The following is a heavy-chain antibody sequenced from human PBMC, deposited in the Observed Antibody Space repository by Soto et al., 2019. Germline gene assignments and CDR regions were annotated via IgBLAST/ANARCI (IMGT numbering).Heavy chain of an antibody. CDR1: GFTFSNAW. D-gene: IGHD3-3*01. CDR2: IKSKTDGGTT. J-gene: IGHJ6*02. Sequence: EVQLVESGGGLVKPGGSLRLSCAASGFTFSNAWMSWVRQAPGKGLEWVGRIKSKTDGGTTDYAAPVKGRFTISRDDSKNTLYLQMNSLKTEDTAVYYCTTRAQLRFLEWSIRGYYYYGMDVWGQGTTVTVSS. CDR3: TTRAQLRFLEWSIRGYYYYGMDV. V-gene: IGHV3-15*01.